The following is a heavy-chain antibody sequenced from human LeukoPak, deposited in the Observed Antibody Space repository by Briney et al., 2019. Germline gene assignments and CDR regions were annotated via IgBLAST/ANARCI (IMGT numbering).Heavy chain of an antibody. J-gene: IGHJ4*02. V-gene: IGHV4-38-2*02. Sequence: SETLSLTCTVSGYSISSGYYWGWIRQPPGKGLEWIGSIYHSGSTYYNPSLKSRVTISVDTSKNQFSLKLSSVTAAGPAVYFCAGEGPPGGQQLVSTDYWGQGTLVTVSS. CDR3: AGEGPPGGQQLVSTDY. CDR1: GYSISSGYY. D-gene: IGHD6-13*01. CDR2: IYHSGST.